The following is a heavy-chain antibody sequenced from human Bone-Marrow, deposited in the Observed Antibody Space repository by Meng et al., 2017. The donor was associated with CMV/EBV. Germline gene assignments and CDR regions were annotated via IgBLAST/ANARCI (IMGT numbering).Heavy chain of an antibody. J-gene: IGHJ3*02. V-gene: IGHV4-34*01. CDR1: GGSFSGYY. D-gene: IGHD3-22*01. CDR3: ARFVAYYYDSSGRYAFDI. CDR2: INHSGST. Sequence: LRLSCAVYGGSFSGYYWSWIRQPPGKGLEWIGEINHSGSTNYNPSLKSRVTISVDTSKNQFSLKLSSVTAADTAVYYCARFVAYYYDSSGRYAFDIWGQGTMVTVSS.